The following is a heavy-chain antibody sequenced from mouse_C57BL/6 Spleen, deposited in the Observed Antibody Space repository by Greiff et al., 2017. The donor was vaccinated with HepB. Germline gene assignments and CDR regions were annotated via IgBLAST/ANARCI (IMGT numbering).Heavy chain of an antibody. CDR3: ASYGSSPYAMDY. D-gene: IGHD1-1*01. CDR1: GYTSTSYW. CDR2: IDPSDSYP. J-gene: IGHJ4*01. V-gene: IGHV1-59*01. Sequence: QVQLQQPGAELVRPGTSVKLSCKASGYTSTSYWMHWVKQRPGQGLEWIGVIDPSDSYPNYNQKFKGKATLTVDTASSTAYMQLSSLTSEDAAVYYCASYGSSPYAMDYWGQGTSVTVSS.